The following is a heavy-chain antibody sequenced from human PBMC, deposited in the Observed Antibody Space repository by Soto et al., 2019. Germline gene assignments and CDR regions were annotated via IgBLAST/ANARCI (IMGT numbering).Heavy chain of an antibody. CDR2: IWYDGSNK. CDR1: GFTFSSYG. J-gene: IGHJ4*02. Sequence: GGSLRLSCAASGFTFSSYGMHWVRQAPGKGLEWVAVIWYDGSNKYYADSVKGRFTISRDNSKNTLYLQMNSLRAEDTAVYYCASGSPGLVHKRVGMGYWGQGTLVTVSS. D-gene: IGHD1-26*01. CDR3: ASGSPGLVHKRVGMGY. V-gene: IGHV3-33*01.